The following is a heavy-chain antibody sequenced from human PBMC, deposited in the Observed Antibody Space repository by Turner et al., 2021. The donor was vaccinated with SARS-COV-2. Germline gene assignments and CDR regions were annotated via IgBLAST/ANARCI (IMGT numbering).Heavy chain of an antibody. D-gene: IGHD3-10*01. CDR2: ISGSGGST. CDR3: AKDSGTSTRWFGELLYQEFDY. Sequence: EVQLLESGGGLVQPGGSLRLSRAGSGFIFSSYAMSWVRQAPGKGLEWVSAISGSGGSTYYADSVKGRFTISRDNSKNTLYLQMNSLRAEDTAVYYCAKDSGTSTRWFGELLYQEFDYWGQGTLVTVSS. V-gene: IGHV3-23*01. CDR1: GFIFSSYA. J-gene: IGHJ4*02.